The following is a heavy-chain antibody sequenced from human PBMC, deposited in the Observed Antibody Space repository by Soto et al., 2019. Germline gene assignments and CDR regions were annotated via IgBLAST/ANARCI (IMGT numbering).Heavy chain of an antibody. Sequence: WTWIRKPPGQGPEWIGCIYYRGTTNYNASFNSRVTISVDTSKNQFSLKLTSVTTADTAVYYCARGGGSPYHDHEFAYWGQGILVTVSS. CDR3: ARGGGSPYHDHEFAY. CDR2: IYYRGTT. J-gene: IGHJ4*02. V-gene: IGHV4-59*01. D-gene: IGHD2-2*01.